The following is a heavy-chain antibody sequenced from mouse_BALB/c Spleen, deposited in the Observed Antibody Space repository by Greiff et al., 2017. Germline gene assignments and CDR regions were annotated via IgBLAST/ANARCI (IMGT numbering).Heavy chain of an antibody. CDR1: GYTFSSYW. CDR3: ARIYYRYDDAMDY. D-gene: IGHD2-14*01. V-gene: IGHV1-9*01. J-gene: IGHJ4*01. CDR2: ILPGSGST. Sequence: QVHVQQSGAELMKPGASVKISCKATGYTFSSYWIEWVKQRPGHGLEWIGEILPGSGSTNYNEKFKGKATFTADTSSNTAYMQLSSLTSEDSAVYYCARIYYRYDDAMDYWGQGTSVTVSS.